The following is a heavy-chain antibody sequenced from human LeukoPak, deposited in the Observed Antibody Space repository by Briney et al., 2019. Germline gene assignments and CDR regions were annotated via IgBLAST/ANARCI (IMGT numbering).Heavy chain of an antibody. CDR1: GDSISRYY. V-gene: IGHV4-4*07. CDR3: AGAYCGGDCYLRQFDY. D-gene: IGHD2-21*02. J-gene: IGHJ4*02. Sequence: SETLSLTCTVSGDSISRYYWSWIRQPAGKGLEWIGRIYNGGIITYNPSLKSRVTMSIDTSNNQFSLRLRFVTAADTAVYCCAGAYCGGDCYLRQFDYWGQGTLVTVSS. CDR2: IYNGGII.